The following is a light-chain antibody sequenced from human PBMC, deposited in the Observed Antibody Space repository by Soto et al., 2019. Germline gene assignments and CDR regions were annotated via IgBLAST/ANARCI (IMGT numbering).Light chain of an antibody. CDR2: EVN. J-gene: IGLJ1*01. V-gene: IGLV2-8*01. CDR3: TSYAGGNNV. CDR1: SSDVGGYNN. Sequence: QSALTQPPSASGSPGQSVTISCTGTSSDVGGYNNVSWYQQHPGKVPKLMVYEVNKRPSGVPDRFSGSKSGNPASLTVSGLQAEDEADYYCTSYAGGNNVFGTGTKLTVL.